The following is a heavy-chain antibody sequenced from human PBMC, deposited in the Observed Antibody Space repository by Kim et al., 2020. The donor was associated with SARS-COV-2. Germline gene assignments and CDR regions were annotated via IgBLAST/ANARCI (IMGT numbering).Heavy chain of an antibody. CDR3: ARRGVGLDY. CDR2: IYYSGST. V-gene: IGHV4-39*01. CDR1: GGSISSSSYY. Sequence: SETLSLTCTVSGGSISSSSYYWGWIRQPPGKGLEWIGSIYYSGSTYYNPSLKSRVTISVDTSKNQFSLKLSSVTAADTAVYYCARRGVGLDYWGQGTLVTVSS. J-gene: IGHJ4*02.